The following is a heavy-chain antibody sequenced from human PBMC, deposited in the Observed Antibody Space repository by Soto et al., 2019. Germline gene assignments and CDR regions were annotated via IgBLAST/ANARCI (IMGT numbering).Heavy chain of an antibody. CDR3: ATRPLSPGAT. CDR2: IYSSGST. Sequence: EVQLVESGGGLIQPVGYLRLSCAASGFTLSSNDMNLVRQAPGKGLEWVSLIYSSGSTYYAYSVKGRFTISRGNSKTTLYLQMSSLTAEDTAVYYCATRPLSPGATWGPGTMVTVSS. V-gene: IGHV3-53*01. CDR1: GFTLSSND. D-gene: IGHD3-10*01. J-gene: IGHJ3*01.